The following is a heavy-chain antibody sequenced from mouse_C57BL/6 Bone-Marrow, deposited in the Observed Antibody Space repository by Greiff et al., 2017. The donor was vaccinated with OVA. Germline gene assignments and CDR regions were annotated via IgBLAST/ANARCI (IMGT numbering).Heavy chain of an antibody. Sequence: EVKLVESGGDLVKPGGSLKLSCAASGFTFSSYGMSWVRQTPDKRLEWVATISSGGSYTYYPDRVKGRFTISRDNAKNALYLQMRSLKTEDTAMNYCERHSDYWDYFDYWGQGTTLTVSS. V-gene: IGHV5-6*01. CDR2: ISSGGSYT. D-gene: IGHD2-4*01. CDR1: GFTFSSYG. CDR3: ERHSDYWDYFDY. J-gene: IGHJ2*01.